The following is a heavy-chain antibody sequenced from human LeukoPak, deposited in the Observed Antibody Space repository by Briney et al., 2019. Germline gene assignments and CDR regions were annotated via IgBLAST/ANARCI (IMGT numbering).Heavy chain of an antibody. CDR2: ISYDGSYK. Sequence: SGGSLRLSCAASGFTFSSYGMHWVRQAPGKGLEWVALISYDGSYKYYADSVKGRFTISRDNSKNTLYLQMNSLRAEDTAVYYCARARKSGGITMIRGVKDRGWFDPWGQGTLVTVSS. J-gene: IGHJ5*02. V-gene: IGHV3-30*03. CDR1: GFTFSSYG. D-gene: IGHD3-10*01. CDR3: ARARKSGGITMIRGVKDRGWFDP.